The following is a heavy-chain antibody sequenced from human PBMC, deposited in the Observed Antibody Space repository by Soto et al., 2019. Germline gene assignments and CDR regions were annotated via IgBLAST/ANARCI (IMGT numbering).Heavy chain of an antibody. CDR2: IYYSGST. J-gene: IGHJ5*02. CDR1: GGSISSYY. V-gene: IGHV4-59*01. Sequence: PSETLSLTCTVSGGSISSYYWSWIRQPPGKGLEWIGYIYYSGSTNYNPSLKSRVTISVDTSKNQFSLKLSSVTAADTAVYYCARDRNPWGRENWFDPWGQGTLVTVSS. D-gene: IGHD7-27*01. CDR3: ARDRNPWGRENWFDP.